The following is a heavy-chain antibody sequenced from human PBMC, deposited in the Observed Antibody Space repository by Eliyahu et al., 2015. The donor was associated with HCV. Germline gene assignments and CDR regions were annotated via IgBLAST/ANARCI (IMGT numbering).Heavy chain of an antibody. CDR1: GFTFXSYW. V-gene: IGHV3-74*01. Sequence: EVQLVESGGGLVQXGGSLSLSFAASGFTFXSYWMHWVRQAPGKGXGWVSRINSDGSSTSYADSVKGRFTISRDNAKNTLYLQMNSLRAEDTAVYYCARVGGQLWLSLAFDIWGQGTMVTVSS. CDR2: INSDGSST. J-gene: IGHJ3*02. D-gene: IGHD5-18*01. CDR3: ARVGGQLWLSLAFDI.